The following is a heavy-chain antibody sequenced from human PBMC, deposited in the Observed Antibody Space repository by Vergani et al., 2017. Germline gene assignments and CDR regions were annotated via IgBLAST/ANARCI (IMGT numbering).Heavy chain of an antibody. CDR1: GFTFSDYY. CDR3: ARDMLAAAGTANYYYYYGMDV. V-gene: IGHV3-11*06. Sequence: QVQLVESGGGLVKPGGSLRLSCAASGFTFSDYYMSWIRQAPGKGLEWVSYISSSSSYTNYADSVKGRFTISRDNAKNSLYLQMNSLRAEDTAVYYCARDMLAAAGTANYYYYYGMDVWGQGTTVTVSS. CDR2: ISSSSSYT. J-gene: IGHJ6*02. D-gene: IGHD6-13*01.